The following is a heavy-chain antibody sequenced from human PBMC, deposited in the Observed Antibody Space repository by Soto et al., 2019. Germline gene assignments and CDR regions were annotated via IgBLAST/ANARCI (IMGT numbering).Heavy chain of an antibody. CDR1: GYTFTSYY. J-gene: IGHJ4*02. Sequence: ASVKVSCKASGYTFTSYYMHWVRQAPGQGLEWMGIINPSGGSTSYAQKFQGRVTMTRDTSTSTVYMELSSLRSEDTAVYYCARDRSAAAGSYYFDYWGQGTLVTVAS. V-gene: IGHV1-46*01. D-gene: IGHD6-13*01. CDR2: INPSGGST. CDR3: ARDRSAAAGSYYFDY.